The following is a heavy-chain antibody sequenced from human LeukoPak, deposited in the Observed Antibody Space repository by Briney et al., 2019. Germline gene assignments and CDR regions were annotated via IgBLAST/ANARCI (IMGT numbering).Heavy chain of an antibody. J-gene: IGHJ5*02. Sequence: PEGSLRLACAASGFTFSSYAMSWVRQAPGKGLEWVSAISGSGGSTYYADSVKGRFTISRDNSKNTLYLQMNSLRAEDTAVYYCAKDEWLAPVNWFDPWGQGTLVTVSS. CDR2: ISGSGGST. CDR3: AKDEWLAPVNWFDP. D-gene: IGHD6-19*01. CDR1: GFTFSSYA. V-gene: IGHV3-23*01.